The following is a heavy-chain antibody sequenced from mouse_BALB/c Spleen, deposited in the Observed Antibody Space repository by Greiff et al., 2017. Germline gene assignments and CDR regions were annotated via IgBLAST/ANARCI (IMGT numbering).Heavy chain of an antibody. D-gene: IGHD1-1*01. J-gene: IGHJ2*01. Sequence: EVQGVESGGGLVQPGGSRKLSCAASGFTFSSFGMHWVRQAPEKGLEWVAYISSGSSTIYYADTVKGRFTISRDNPKNTLFLQMTSLRSEDTAMYYCARYYGSSYPYYFDYWGQGTTLTVSS. CDR3: ARYYGSSYPYYFDY. V-gene: IGHV5-17*02. CDR2: ISSGSSTI. CDR1: GFTFSSFG.